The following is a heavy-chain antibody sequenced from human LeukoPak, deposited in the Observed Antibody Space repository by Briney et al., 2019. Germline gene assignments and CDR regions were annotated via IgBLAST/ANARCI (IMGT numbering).Heavy chain of an antibody. J-gene: IGHJ4*02. CDR2: IYPGDSDT. D-gene: IGHD2-15*01. V-gene: IGHV5-51*01. Sequence: GESLKISCKGSGYSFTNYWIGWVRQMPGKGLEWMGIIYPGDSDTRYSPSFQGQVTFSADKSISTTYLQRSSMKASDTAMYYCARLPGYCTGGSCYFDYWGQGTLVTVSS. CDR3: ARLPGYCTGGSCYFDY. CDR1: GYSFTNYW.